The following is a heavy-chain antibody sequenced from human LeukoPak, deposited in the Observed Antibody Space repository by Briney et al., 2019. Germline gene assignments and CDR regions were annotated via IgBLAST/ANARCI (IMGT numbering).Heavy chain of an antibody. V-gene: IGHV3-30*18. Sequence: PGRSLRLSCAASGFTFSSYGMHWVRQAPGKGLEWVAVISYDGSNKYYADFVKGRFTISRDNSKNTLYLQMNSLRAEDTAVYYCVKDRYGVLENWGQGTLVTVSS. J-gene: IGHJ4*01. CDR3: VKDRYGVLEN. D-gene: IGHD4-17*01. CDR1: GFTFSSYG. CDR2: ISYDGSNK.